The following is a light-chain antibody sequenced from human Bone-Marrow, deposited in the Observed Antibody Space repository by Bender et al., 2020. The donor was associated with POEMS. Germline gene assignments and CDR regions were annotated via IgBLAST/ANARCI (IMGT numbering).Light chain of an antibody. CDR1: SSDVGSSNR. J-gene: IGLJ3*02. CDR3: SSWDDSLSGWV. CDR2: DVT. V-gene: IGLV2-14*03. Sequence: QSALTQPASVSGSPGQSITISCTGTSSDVGSSNRVSWYQQHPGKAPKLMIFDVTKRPSGVPDRFSGSKSGTSASLAISDIQSEDEGDYYCSSWDDSLSGWVFGGGTKLTVL.